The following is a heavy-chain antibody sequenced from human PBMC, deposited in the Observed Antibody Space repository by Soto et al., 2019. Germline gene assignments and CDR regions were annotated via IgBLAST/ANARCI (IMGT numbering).Heavy chain of an antibody. J-gene: IGHJ1*01. CDR3: ARVWRYCSGGTCHPAEYFQN. D-gene: IGHD2-15*01. V-gene: IGHV4-34*01. CDR1: GGSFSGYF. CDR2: INHSGST. Sequence: SETLSLTCAVYGGSFSGYFWSWVRQPPGKGLEWIGEINHSGSTNYNPSLKSRVTISADTSKNQFSLKLSSVTAADTAVYYCARVWRYCSGGTCHPAEYFQNWGQGNLVTVSS.